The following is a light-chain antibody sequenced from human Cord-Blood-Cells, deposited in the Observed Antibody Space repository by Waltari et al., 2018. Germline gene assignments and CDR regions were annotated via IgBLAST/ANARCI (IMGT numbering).Light chain of an antibody. CDR3: CSYAGSYTWV. J-gene: IGLJ3*02. Sequence: QSALTQPRSVSGSPGQSATISCTGTSSDVGGYNYVSWYQQHPGKAPKLMIYDVRKRPSGVPDHFSGSKSGTTASLTISGLQAGDEADYYCCSYAGSYTWVFGGGTKLTVL. V-gene: IGLV2-11*01. CDR2: DVR. CDR1: SSDVGGYNY.